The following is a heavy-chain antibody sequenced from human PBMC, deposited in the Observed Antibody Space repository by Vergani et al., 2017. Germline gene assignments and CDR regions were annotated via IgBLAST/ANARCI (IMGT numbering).Heavy chain of an antibody. V-gene: IGHV1-69*01. Sequence: QVQLLQSGAEVKKPGSSVKVSCKASGGTFSSYAISWVRQAPGQGLEWMGGIIPIFGTANYAQKFQGRVTITADESTSTAYMELSSRRSEDTAVSYCARGGAQLWPLYYFDYWGQGTLVTVSS. J-gene: IGHJ4*02. D-gene: IGHD5-18*01. CDR1: GGTFSSYA. CDR2: IIPIFGTA. CDR3: ARGGAQLWPLYYFDY.